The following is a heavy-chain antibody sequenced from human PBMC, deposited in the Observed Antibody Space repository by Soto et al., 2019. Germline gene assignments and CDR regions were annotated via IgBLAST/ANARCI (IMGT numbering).Heavy chain of an antibody. CDR1: NYTLSNNA. D-gene: IGHD4-17*01. CDR2: TSKHNDNT. Sequence: QAQLVQSGDEVKKPGASVKVSCKASNYTLSNNAISWVRQAPGQGLEWMGGTSKHNDNTNFAHKFQGRVTMATDTSKNTAYLELRGLRSDDTAVYYCATVMSGGESFRYFYYMDVWGTGTTVTVSS. J-gene: IGHJ6*03. V-gene: IGHV1-18*01. CDR3: ATVMSGGESFRYFYYMDV.